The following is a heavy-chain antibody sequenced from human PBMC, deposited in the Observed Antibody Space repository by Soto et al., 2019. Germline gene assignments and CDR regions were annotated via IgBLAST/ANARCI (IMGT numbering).Heavy chain of an antibody. D-gene: IGHD1-26*01. Sequence: QGQLVESGGGVVQPGRSLRLSCAGTGFILSNYGMHWVRQAPGKGLEWVAVISSNGIITYADSVKGRFTISRDNSKNTVNLQMNSLRAEDTRVYYRAKSSGGSYQEFDYWGQGTLLTVSS. J-gene: IGHJ4*02. CDR2: ISSNGIIT. CDR3: AKSSGGSYQEFDY. CDR1: GFILSNYG. V-gene: IGHV3-30*18.